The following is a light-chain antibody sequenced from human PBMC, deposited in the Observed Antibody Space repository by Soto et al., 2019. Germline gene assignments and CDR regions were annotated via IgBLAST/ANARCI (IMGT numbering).Light chain of an antibody. J-gene: IGLJ1*01. Sequence: QSALTQPASVSGSPGQSITISCTGTSSDVGGYNYVSWYQQHPAKAPKLIIYEVSNRPSGVSSRFSGSKSVNTASLTISGLQAEDEADYYCSSYTSSITFVFGTGTQLTVL. CDR2: EVS. CDR1: SSDVGGYNY. V-gene: IGLV2-14*01. CDR3: SSYTSSITFV.